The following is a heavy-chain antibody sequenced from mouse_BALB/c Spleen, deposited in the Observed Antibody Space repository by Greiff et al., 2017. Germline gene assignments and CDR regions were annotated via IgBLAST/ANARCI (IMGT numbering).Heavy chain of an antibody. Sequence: QVQLQQSGPELVKPGASVKISCKASGYAFSSSWMNWVKQRPGQGLEWIGRIYPGDGDTNYNGKFKGKATLTADKSSSTAYMQLSSLTSVDSAVYYCARWYYGNFYFDYWGQGTTLTVSS. CDR1: GYAFSSSW. J-gene: IGHJ2*01. CDR3: ARWYYGNFYFDY. D-gene: IGHD2-1*01. CDR2: IYPGDGDT. V-gene: IGHV1-82*01.